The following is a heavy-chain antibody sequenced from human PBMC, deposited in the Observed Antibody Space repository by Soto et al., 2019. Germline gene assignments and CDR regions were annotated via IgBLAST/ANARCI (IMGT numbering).Heavy chain of an antibody. CDR3: ARGSSWAHFDY. D-gene: IGHD6-13*01. V-gene: IGHV1-3*04. CDR2: INTAKDNT. CDR1: GYTFTSYA. J-gene: IGHJ4*02. Sequence: QVQLVQSGAEVKKPGASVKVSCKPSGYTFTSYAIHWVRQAPGQGLEWMGWINTAKDNTQYSQNYQGRVTITRDTSASIVHMEVSSLRSEDTAVYYCARGSSWAHFDYWGQGTRVTVSS.